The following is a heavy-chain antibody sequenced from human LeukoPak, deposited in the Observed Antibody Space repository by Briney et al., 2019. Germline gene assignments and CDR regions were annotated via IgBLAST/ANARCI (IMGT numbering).Heavy chain of an antibody. CDR1: GYTFSSYA. V-gene: IGHV7-4-1*02. D-gene: IGHD3-9*01. J-gene: IGHJ4*02. Sequence: ASVKVSCKASGYTFSSYATNWLRQAPGQGPEWMGWINMYNGDPTYAQGFTGRFVFSLDTSVSTAYLQINSLKAEDTAVYYCARDQDYDILTAADYWGQGTLVTVSS. CDR3: ARDQDYDILTAADY. CDR2: INMYNGDP.